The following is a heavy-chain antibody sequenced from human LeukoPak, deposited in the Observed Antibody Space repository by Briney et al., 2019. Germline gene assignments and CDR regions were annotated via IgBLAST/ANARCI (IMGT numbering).Heavy chain of an antibody. CDR1: GGSISSYY. J-gene: IGHJ4*02. D-gene: IGHD5-18*01. CDR3: ARGASVFGYSYGYFDY. V-gene: IGHV4-4*07. Sequence: SETLSLTCTVSGGSISSYYWCWIRQPAGKGLEWIGRIYTGGSTNYNPSLKSRVTMSVDTSKNQFSLKLSSVTAADTAVYYCARGASVFGYSYGYFDYWGQGTLVTVSS. CDR2: IYTGGST.